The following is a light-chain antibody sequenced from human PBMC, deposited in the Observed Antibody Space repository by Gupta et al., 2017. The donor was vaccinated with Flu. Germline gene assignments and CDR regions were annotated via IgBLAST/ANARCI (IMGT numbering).Light chain of an antibody. J-gene: IGKJ2*01. CDR3: MQTSHWPYT. CDR1: ESLIHSDGNTY. CDR2: KVS. Sequence: DVVMTQSPLSLPVTPGQPAAISCRSSESLIHSDGNTYLNWFQQRPGQSPRRLIYKVSNRDSGVPDRFSGSWSGTDFTLKISRVEPEDVGVYYCMQTSHWPYTFGQGTNLEIK. V-gene: IGKV2-30*02.